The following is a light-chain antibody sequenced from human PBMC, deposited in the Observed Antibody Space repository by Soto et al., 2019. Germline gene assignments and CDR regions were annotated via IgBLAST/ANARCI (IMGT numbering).Light chain of an antibody. J-gene: IGLJ2*01. CDR1: SSDVGGYNY. V-gene: IGLV2-8*01. Sequence: QSALTQPPSASGSLGQSVTISCTGTSSDVGGYNYVSWHQQHPGKAPKLMIYEVTERPSGVPDRFSGSKSGNTASLTVSGLQAEHDADYYCSSFAGGGNPVLFGGGTKLTVL. CDR2: EVT. CDR3: SSFAGGGNPVL.